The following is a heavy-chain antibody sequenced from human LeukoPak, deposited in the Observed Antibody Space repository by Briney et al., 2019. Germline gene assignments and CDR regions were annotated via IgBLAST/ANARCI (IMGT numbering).Heavy chain of an antibody. J-gene: IGHJ4*02. V-gene: IGHV4-59*01. CDR1: GGSISSYY. Sequence: PSETLSLTCAVSGGSISSYYWSWIRQTPGKGLEWIGYIYYSGSSNYNPSLKSRVAISVDTSKNQFSLKLSSVTAADTAVYYCARVRYSYGYLYFDYWGQGTLVTVSS. CDR3: ARVRYSYGYLYFDY. D-gene: IGHD5-18*01. CDR2: IYYSGSS.